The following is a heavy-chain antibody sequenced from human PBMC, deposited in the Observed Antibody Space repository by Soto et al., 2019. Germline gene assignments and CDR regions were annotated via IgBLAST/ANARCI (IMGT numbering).Heavy chain of an antibody. D-gene: IGHD6-19*01. CDR3: ARQLGIAVPGLRD. CDR2: INHRGST. V-gene: IGHV4-34*01. CDR1: SGSLNGYY. Sequence: QVQLQQWGAGLLKPSETLSLTCAVSSGSLNGYYWSWIRQPPGKGLEWIGEINHRGSTNYNPSVRSGVTISLDTSKQQVSLKLSSVTAADTAVYFCARQLGIAVPGLRDWGQGTLVTVSS. J-gene: IGHJ4*02.